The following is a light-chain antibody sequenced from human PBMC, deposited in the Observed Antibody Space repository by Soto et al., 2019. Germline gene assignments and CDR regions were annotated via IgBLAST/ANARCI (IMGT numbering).Light chain of an antibody. V-gene: IGLV2-23*01. J-gene: IGLJ1*01. CDR1: SSDVGTYNL. Sequence: LTQPASVSGSPGQSITISCTGTSSDVGTYNLVSWYQQHPGKAPKLMIYEGSKRPSGVSNRFSGSKSGNTASLTISGLQAEDEADYYCCSYASSNTYVFGTGTKVTVL. CDR3: CSYASSNTYV. CDR2: EGS.